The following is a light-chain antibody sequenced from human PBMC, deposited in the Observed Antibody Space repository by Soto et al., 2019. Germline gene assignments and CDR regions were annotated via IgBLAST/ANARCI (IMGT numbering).Light chain of an antibody. J-gene: IGKJ1*01. V-gene: IGKV1-5*03. CDR1: QSINSW. Sequence: DIQMTQSPSTVSASLGDRVTITCRASQSINSWLAWYQQKPGKAPKLLIYKASTLESGVPSRFSGSGSGTEFTLTISCLQPDDFASYYCQQYNSYSEAFGQGTKVDI. CDR2: KAS. CDR3: QQYNSYSEA.